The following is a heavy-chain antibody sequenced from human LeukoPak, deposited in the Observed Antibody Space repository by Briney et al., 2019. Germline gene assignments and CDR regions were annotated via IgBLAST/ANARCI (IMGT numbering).Heavy chain of an antibody. CDR1: GFIFSSYA. CDR3: ARDPKRGFSYGWGAFDI. CDR2: ISYDGNNK. V-gene: IGHV3-30-3*01. Sequence: GGSLRLSCAASGFIFSSYAMHWVRQAPGKGLEWVAVISYDGNNKYYADSVKGRFIISRDNSKNMLYLQMNSLRVEDTAVYYCARDPKRGFSYGWGAFDIWGQGTMVTVSS. J-gene: IGHJ3*02. D-gene: IGHD5-18*01.